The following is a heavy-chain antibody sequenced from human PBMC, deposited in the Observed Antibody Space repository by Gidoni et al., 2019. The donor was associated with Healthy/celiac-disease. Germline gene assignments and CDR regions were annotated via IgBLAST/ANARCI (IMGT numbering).Heavy chain of an antibody. D-gene: IGHD6-13*01. CDR3: ARRAITAAGHFDY. Sequence: EVQLVESGGVLVKPGGSLRLSCAPSGFTFSTYTMNWVRQAPGKGLEWVSSISSSSSYIYYADSVKGRFTIFRDNAKDSLYLQMNSLRAEDTAVYYCARRAITAAGHFDYWGQGALVTVSP. V-gene: IGHV3-21*01. CDR1: GFTFSTYT. J-gene: IGHJ4*02. CDR2: ISSSSSYI.